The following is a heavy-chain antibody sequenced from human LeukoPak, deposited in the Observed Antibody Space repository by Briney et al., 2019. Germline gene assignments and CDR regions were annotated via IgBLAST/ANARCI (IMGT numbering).Heavy chain of an antibody. CDR1: GGSISSGSYY. Sequence: SQTLSLTCTVSGGSISSGSYYWSWIRQPAGKGLEWIGRIYTSGSTNYNPSLKSRVTISVDTSKNQFPLKLSSVTAADTAVYYCARGRAVAGTDYYYYGMDVWGQGTTVTVSS. CDR2: IYTSGST. J-gene: IGHJ6*02. V-gene: IGHV4-61*02. D-gene: IGHD6-19*01. CDR3: ARGRAVAGTDYYYYGMDV.